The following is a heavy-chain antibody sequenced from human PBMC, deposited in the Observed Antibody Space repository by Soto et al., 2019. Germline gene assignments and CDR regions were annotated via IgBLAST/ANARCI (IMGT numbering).Heavy chain of an antibody. CDR1: GFTFDDYG. D-gene: IGHD1-26*01. CDR2: INWNGGST. CDR3: GRVKGAGSDYIGYFDY. Sequence: EVQLVESGGGVVRPGGSLRLSCAASGFTFDDYGMSWVRQAPGKGLEWVSGINWNGGSTGYADSVKGRFTISRDNAMNSLYLQLNSLRVEDTALYYCGRVKGAGSDYIGYFDYWGQGTLVTVSS. J-gene: IGHJ4*02. V-gene: IGHV3-20*04.